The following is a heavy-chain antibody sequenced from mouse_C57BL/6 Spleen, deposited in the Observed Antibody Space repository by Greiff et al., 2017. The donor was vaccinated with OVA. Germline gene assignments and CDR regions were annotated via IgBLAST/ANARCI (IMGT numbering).Heavy chain of an antibody. CDR1: GYAFTNYL. D-gene: IGHD2-4*01. V-gene: IGHV1-54*01. J-gene: IGHJ1*03. Sequence: VQLQQSGAELVRPGTSVKVSCKASGYAFTNYLIEWVKQRPGQGLEWIGVINPGSGGTNYNEKLKGKATLTADKSSSTAYMQLSSLTSEDSAVYFCARSYYDRYFDVWGTGTTVTVSS. CDR2: INPGSGGT. CDR3: ARSYYDRYFDV.